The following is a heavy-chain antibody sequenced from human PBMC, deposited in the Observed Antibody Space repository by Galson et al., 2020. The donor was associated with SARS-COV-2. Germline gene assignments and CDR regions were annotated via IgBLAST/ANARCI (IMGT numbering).Heavy chain of an antibody. Sequence: GGSLRLSCAASGIAFSSYTMNWVRQAPGKGLEWVASLDTSSTYIYHADSLKGRFTISRDNAENSLYLQMNSLRAEDTAVYYCARSPPASTSGTSIYFDYWGQGTQVTVSS. V-gene: IGHV3-21*01. J-gene: IGHJ4*02. CDR3: ARSPPASTSGTSIYFDY. CDR1: GIAFSSYT. CDR2: LDTSSTYI. D-gene: IGHD3-10*01.